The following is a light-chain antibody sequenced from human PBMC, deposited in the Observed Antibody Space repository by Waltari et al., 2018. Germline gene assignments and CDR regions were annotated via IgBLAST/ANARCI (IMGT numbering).Light chain of an antibody. J-gene: IGKJ1*01. V-gene: IGKV4-1*01. CDR3: QQYYSTPQT. CDR2: WAS. Sequence: DIVMTQSPDSLAVSLGERATLHCKSSQSVLYSANNKNYLAWYQQKPGQPPKLLIYWASTRESGVPDRFSGSGSGTDFTLTISSLQAEDVAVYYCQQYYSTPQTFGQGTKVEIK. CDR1: QSVLYSANNKNY.